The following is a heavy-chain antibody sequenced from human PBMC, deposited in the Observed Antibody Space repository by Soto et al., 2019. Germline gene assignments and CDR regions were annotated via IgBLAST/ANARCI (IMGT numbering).Heavy chain of an antibody. CDR2: ISGSGGST. CDR3: AKLVLLWFGELLEEDY. J-gene: IGHJ4*02. CDR1: GFTFSSYA. Sequence: GGSLRLSCAASGFTFSSYAMSWVRQAPGKGLEWVSAISGSGGSTYYADSVKGRFTISRDNSKNTLYLQMNSLRAEDTAVYYCAKLVLLWFGELLEEDYWGQGTLVTVSS. D-gene: IGHD3-10*01. V-gene: IGHV3-23*01.